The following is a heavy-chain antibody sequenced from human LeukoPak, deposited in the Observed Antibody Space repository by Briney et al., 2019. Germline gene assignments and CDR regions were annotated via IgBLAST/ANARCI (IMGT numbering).Heavy chain of an antibody. CDR2: IIPIFGTA. D-gene: IGHD2-2*01. CDR1: GGTFSSYA. J-gene: IGHJ5*02. V-gene: IGHV1-69*13. Sequence: VKVSCKASGGTFSSYAISWVRQAPGQGLEWMGGIIPIFGTANYAQKFQGRVTITADESTSTAYMELSSLRSEDTAVYYCARESELGYCSSTSCLDPWGQGTLVTVSS. CDR3: ARESELGYCSSTSCLDP.